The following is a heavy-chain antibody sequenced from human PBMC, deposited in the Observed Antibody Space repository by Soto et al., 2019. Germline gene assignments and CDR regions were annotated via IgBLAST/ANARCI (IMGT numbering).Heavy chain of an antibody. CDR1: GYTFTSYY. V-gene: IGHV1-46*01. D-gene: IGHD5-12*01. J-gene: IGHJ6*02. CDR2: INPSGGST. Sequence: GASVEVSCKASGYTFTSYYMHWVRQAPGQGLEWMGIINPSGGSTSYAQKFQGRVTMTRDTSTSTVYMELSSLRSEDTAVYYCARLVRPVDIVATMERSMDVWGQGTTVTVSS. CDR3: ARLVRPVDIVATMERSMDV.